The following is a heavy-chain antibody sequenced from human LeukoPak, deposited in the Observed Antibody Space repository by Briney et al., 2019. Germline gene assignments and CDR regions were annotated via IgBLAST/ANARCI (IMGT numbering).Heavy chain of an antibody. CDR3: ARLGEDYYGDYNWFDP. V-gene: IGHV1-69*04. D-gene: IGHD4-17*01. J-gene: IGHJ5*02. CDR1: GGSFSNYA. CDR2: ITPIVDIA. Sequence: ASVKVSCKASGGSFSNYAFSWVRQAPGQGLEWMGRITPIVDIATYIQKFQGRVTITANKFTSTAYMELSSLTSEDTAVYYCARLGEDYYGDYNWFDPWGQGTLVTVSS.